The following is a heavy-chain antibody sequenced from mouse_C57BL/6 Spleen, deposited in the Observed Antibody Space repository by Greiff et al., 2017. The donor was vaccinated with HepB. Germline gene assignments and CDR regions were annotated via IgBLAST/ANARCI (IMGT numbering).Heavy chain of an antibody. CDR2: INPSSGYT. CDR1: GYTFTSYT. D-gene: IGHD1-1*01. Sequence: LVESGAELARPGASVKMSCKASGYTFTSYTMHWVKQRPGQGLEWIGYINPSSGYTKYNQKFKDKATLTADKSSSTAYMQLSSLTSEDSAVYYCARERTVYFDYWGQGTTLTVSS. J-gene: IGHJ2*01. CDR3: ARERTVYFDY. V-gene: IGHV1-4*01.